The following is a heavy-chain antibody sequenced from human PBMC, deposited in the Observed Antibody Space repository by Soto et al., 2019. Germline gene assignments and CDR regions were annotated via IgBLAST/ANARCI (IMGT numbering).Heavy chain of an antibody. D-gene: IGHD2-21*01. CDR1: GFTFSSYA. Sequence: GGSRRLSCAASGFTFSSYAMSGVGPAPGKGLEWVSAISGSGGSTYYADSVKGRFTISRDNSKNTLYLQMNSLRAEDTAVYYCAIIAIVVAPYYFDYWGQGTLVTVSS. J-gene: IGHJ4*02. CDR3: AIIAIVVAPYYFDY. V-gene: IGHV3-23*01. CDR2: ISGSGGST.